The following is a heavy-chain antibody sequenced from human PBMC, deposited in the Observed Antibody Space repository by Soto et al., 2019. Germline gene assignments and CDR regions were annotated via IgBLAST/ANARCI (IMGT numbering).Heavy chain of an antibody. V-gene: IGHV1-3*01. D-gene: IGHD2-2*01. CDR2: INAGNGNT. Sequence: QVQLVQSGAEVKKPGASVKVSCKASGYTFTSYAMHWVRQAPGQRLEWMGWINAGNGNTKYSQKFQGRVTITRDTSASTAYMELSSLRSEDTAVYYCARRGIGGYCSSTSCYPLFDYWGQGTLVTVSS. CDR3: ARRGIGGYCSSTSCYPLFDY. CDR1: GYTFTSYA. J-gene: IGHJ4*02.